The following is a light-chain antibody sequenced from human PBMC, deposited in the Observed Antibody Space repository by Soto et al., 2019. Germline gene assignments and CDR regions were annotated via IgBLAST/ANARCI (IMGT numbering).Light chain of an antibody. Sequence: EIVLTQSPGTLSLSPGERATLSCRASQSISSSYLAIAWYQQKPGQPPRLLIYCASSMATGIPDRFSGSGSATDFTLTISRLEPEDFAVYYCQQHDSSPWTFGQGTRVEIK. V-gene: IGKV3-20*01. CDR3: QQHDSSPWT. J-gene: IGKJ1*01. CDR1: QSISSSY. CDR2: CAS.